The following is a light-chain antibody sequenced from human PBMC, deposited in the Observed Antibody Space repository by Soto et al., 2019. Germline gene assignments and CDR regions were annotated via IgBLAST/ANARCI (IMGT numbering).Light chain of an antibody. CDR2: EGT. CDR3: CSYAGYSTYV. J-gene: IGLJ1*01. V-gene: IGLV2-23*01. Sequence: QSVLTQPASVSESPGQSITISCTGTSSDVGNYNVVSWYQHHPGRAPKVLIYEGTKRPSGVSNRFSGSKSGNTASLTISGLQAEDEGDYYCCSYAGYSTYVFGTGTKVTVL. CDR1: SSDVGNYNV.